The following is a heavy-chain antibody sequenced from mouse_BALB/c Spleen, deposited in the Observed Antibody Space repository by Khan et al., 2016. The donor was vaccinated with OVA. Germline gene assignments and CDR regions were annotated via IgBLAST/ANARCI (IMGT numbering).Heavy chain of an antibody. Sequence: EVELVESGGDLVKPGGSLKLSCATSGFTFSTYGMSWVRQTPDKRLEWVAAISSGGSYTYYPGSVKGRFIISRDNANNTLYLQMSSLKSEDTAIYYCTRLAYYYNSEGFAYWGQGTLVTVSA. CDR2: ISSGGSYT. J-gene: IGHJ3*01. D-gene: IGHD1-1*01. V-gene: IGHV5-6*01. CDR1: GFTFSTYG. CDR3: TRLAYYYNSEGFAY.